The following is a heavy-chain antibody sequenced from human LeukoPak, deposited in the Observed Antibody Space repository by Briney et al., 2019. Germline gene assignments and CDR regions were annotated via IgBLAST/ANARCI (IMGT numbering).Heavy chain of an antibody. CDR1: GFTFSSYG. CDR3: AKDRSFYGTRDFQH. CDR2: ISYDGSNK. V-gene: IGHV3-30*18. J-gene: IGHJ1*01. D-gene: IGHD4-17*01. Sequence: GGSLRLSCAASGFTFSSYGMHWVRQAPGKGLEWVAAISYDGSNKYYADSVKGRFTISRDNSKNTLYLQMNSLRAEDTAVYYCAKDRSFYGTRDFQHWGQGTLVTVSS.